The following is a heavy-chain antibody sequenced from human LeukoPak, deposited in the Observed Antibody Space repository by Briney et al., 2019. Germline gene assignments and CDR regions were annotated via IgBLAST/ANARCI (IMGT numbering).Heavy chain of an antibody. CDR1: GYTFGSYG. CDR3: ASLGSYFSFDY. CDR2: ISAYNVNT. D-gene: IGHD1-26*01. V-gene: IGHV1-18*01. J-gene: IGHJ4*02. Sequence: GASVKVSCKASGYTFGSYGISWVRQAPGQGLDWMGWISAYNVNTNYAQKLQGRVTMTTDTSTSTAYMELRSLRSDDTAVYYCASLGSYFSFDYWGQGTLVTVSS.